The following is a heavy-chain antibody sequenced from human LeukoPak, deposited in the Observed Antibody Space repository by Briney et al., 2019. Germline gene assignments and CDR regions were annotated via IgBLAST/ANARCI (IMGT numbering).Heavy chain of an antibody. CDR3: AREVTPFDMDV. CDR2: ISSSSSYI. Sequence: GGSLRLSCAASGFTFSSYSMNWVRQAPGKGLEWVSSISSSSSYIYYADSVKGRFTISRDNAKNSLYLQMNSLRAEDTAVYYCAREVTPFDMDVWGKGTTVTISS. CDR1: GFTFSSYS. D-gene: IGHD2-21*02. J-gene: IGHJ6*03. V-gene: IGHV3-21*01.